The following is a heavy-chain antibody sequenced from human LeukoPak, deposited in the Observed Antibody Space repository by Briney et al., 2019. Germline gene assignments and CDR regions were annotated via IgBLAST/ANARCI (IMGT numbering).Heavy chain of an antibody. J-gene: IGHJ4*02. CDR1: GGSISSYF. CDR2: IYYSRST. CDR3: ARLRRGNYFDY. Sequence: SETLSLTCTVSGGSISSYFWSWLRQPPGKGLEWIGYIYYSRSTNYNPSLKSRVTISVDTSKNQFSLKLSSVTAADTAVYYCARLRRGNYFDYWGQGTLVTVSS. V-gene: IGHV4-59*08.